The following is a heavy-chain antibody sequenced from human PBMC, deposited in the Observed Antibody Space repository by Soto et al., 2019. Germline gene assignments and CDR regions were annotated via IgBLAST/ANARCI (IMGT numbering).Heavy chain of an antibody. J-gene: IGHJ6*02. CDR1: GFTFSSYG. CDR3: AKDLIAARPYYYYYGMDV. CDR2: ISYDGSNK. Sequence: QVQLEESGGGVVQPGRSLRLSCAASGFTFSSYGMHWVRQAPGKGLEWVAVISYDGSNKYYADSVKGRFTISRDNSKNTLYLQMNSLRAEDTAVYYCAKDLIAARPYYYYYGMDVWGQGTTVTVSS. D-gene: IGHD6-6*01. V-gene: IGHV3-30*18.